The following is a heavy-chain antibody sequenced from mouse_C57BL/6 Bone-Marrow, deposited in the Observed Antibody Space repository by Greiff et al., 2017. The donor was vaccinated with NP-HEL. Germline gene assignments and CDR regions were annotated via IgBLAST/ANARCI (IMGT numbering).Heavy chain of an antibody. J-gene: IGHJ2*01. Sequence: EVKLMDSGGGLVKPGGSLKLSCAASGFTFSSYAMSWVRQTPEKRLEWVATISDGGSYTYYPDNVKGRFTISRDNAKNNLYLQMSHLKSEDTAMYYCARDQGLLSFDYWGQGTTLTVSS. CDR1: GFTFSSYA. V-gene: IGHV5-4*01. CDR2: ISDGGSYT. D-gene: IGHD2-10*01. CDR3: ARDQGLLSFDY.